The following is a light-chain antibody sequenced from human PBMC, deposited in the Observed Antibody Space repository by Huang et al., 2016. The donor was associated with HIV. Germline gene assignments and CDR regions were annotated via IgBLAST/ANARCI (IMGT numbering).Light chain of an antibody. Sequence: EIVLTQSPGTLSLSPGERATLSCRASQSISSSYLAWYQQKPGQAPRLRIYGTSGRATGIPDKFSGSGSGTDFTLTIRRLEPEDFAVYYCQQYGNSPRTFGQGTKLEIK. J-gene: IGKJ2*01. V-gene: IGKV3-20*01. CDR3: QQYGNSPRT. CDR2: GTS. CDR1: QSISSSY.